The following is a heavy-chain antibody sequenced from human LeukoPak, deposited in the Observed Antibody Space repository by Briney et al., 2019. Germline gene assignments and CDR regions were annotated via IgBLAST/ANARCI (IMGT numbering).Heavy chain of an antibody. V-gene: IGHV3-30*18. D-gene: IGHD6-19*01. CDR1: GFTFSSYG. Sequence: GGSLRLSCAASGFTFSSYGMHWVRQAPGKGLEWVAVISYDGSNKYYADSVKGRYTISRDNSKNTLYLQMNSLRAEDTAVYYCAKDASSGSDYWGQGTLVTVSS. CDR2: ISYDGSNK. J-gene: IGHJ4*02. CDR3: AKDASSGSDY.